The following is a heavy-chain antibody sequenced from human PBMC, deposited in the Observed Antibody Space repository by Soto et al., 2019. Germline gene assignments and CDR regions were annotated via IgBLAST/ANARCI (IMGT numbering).Heavy chain of an antibody. Sequence: SETLSLTCTVSGGSISYYYWSWIRQPPGKGLEWLGYIYFSGNTNYNPSLKSRVTISVDTSKNQFSLKLSSVTAADTAVYYCARDPYYGTFDSWGQGTLVTVSS. J-gene: IGHJ5*01. CDR1: GGSISYYY. D-gene: IGHD3-10*01. V-gene: IGHV4-59*01. CDR2: IYFSGNT. CDR3: ARDPYYGTFDS.